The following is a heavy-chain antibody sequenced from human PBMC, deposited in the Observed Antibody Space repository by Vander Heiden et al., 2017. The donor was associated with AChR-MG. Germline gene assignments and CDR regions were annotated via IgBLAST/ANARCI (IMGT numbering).Heavy chain of an antibody. D-gene: IGHD2-2*02. V-gene: IGHV4-4*07. Sequence: QVQLQESGPGLVKPSETLSLTCTVSGGSISSYSWSWIRQPAGKGLEWIGRIYTSGSTNYNPSLKSRVTMSVDTSKNQFSLKLSSVTAADTAVYYCARGVRHQLLYEVTYGMDVWGQGTTVTVSS. CDR2: IYTSGST. CDR1: GGSISSYS. J-gene: IGHJ6*02. CDR3: ARGVRHQLLYEVTYGMDV.